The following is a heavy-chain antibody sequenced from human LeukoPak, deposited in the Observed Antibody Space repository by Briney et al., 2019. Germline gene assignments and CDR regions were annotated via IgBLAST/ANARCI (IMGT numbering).Heavy chain of an antibody. D-gene: IGHD1-7*01. CDR1: GFTFSDYW. CDR3: ARDPNYGVHYFDY. V-gene: IGHV3-7*01. CDR2: IKQDGSEK. J-gene: IGHJ4*02. Sequence: GGSLRLSCAASGFTFSDYWMSWVRQAPGKGLEWVANIKQDGSEKYYVDSVKGRFTISRDNAKNSLFLQMNSLRAEDTAMYYCARDPNYGVHYFDYWGQGTLVTVSS.